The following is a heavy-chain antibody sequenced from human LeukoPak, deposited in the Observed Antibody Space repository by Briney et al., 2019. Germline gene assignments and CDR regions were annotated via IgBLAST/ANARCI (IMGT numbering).Heavy chain of an antibody. Sequence: ASVKASCKASGYTFTSYGISWVRQAPGQGLEWMGWISAYNGNTNYAEKLQGRVTMTTDTSTSTAYMELRSLRSDDTAVYYRARGTLYDILTGYYFWGQGTLVTVSS. V-gene: IGHV1-18*01. J-gene: IGHJ4*02. CDR3: ARGTLYDILTGYYF. CDR2: ISAYNGNT. CDR1: GYTFTSYG. D-gene: IGHD3-9*01.